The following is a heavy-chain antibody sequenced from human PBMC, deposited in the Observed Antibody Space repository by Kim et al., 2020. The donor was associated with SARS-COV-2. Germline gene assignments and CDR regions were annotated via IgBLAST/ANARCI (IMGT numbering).Heavy chain of an antibody. D-gene: IGHD6-13*01. CDR1: GGSFSGYY. J-gene: IGHJ4*02. CDR3: ARERYSSSWYGPAPPYFDY. V-gene: IGHV4-34*01. Sequence: SETLSLTCAVYGGSFSGYYWSWIRQPPGKGLEWIGEINHSGSTNYNPSLKSRVTISVDTSKNQFSLKLSSVTAADTAVYYCARERYSSSWYGPAPPYFDYWGQVTLVTVSS. CDR2: INHSGST.